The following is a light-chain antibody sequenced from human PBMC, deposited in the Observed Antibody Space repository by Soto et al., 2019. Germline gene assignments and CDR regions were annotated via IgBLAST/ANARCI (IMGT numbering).Light chain of an antibody. CDR2: EGT. J-gene: IGLJ1*01. Sequence: QSALTQPASVSGSPGQSITISCTGASSDVGSHNVVSWYQQHPGEAPKLLIYEGTQRPSGVSNRFSGSKSGHTASLTISGLQAEDEADYYCCSYADFGPYVFGTGTKLTVL. CDR3: CSYADFGPYV. CDR1: SSDVGSHNV. V-gene: IGLV2-23*01.